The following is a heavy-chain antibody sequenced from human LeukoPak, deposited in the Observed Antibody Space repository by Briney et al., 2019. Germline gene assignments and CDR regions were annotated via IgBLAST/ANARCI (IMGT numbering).Heavy chain of an antibody. V-gene: IGHV3-23*01. J-gene: IGHJ4*02. Sequence: GGSLRLSCAASGFTFSSYAMSWVRQAPGKGLEWVSAISGSGGSTYYADSVKGRFTISRDNSKNTLYLQMNSLKTEDTAVYYCTTSGPGLKDYYDSRYYFDYWGQGTLVTVSS. CDR2: ISGSGGST. D-gene: IGHD3-22*01. CDR3: TTSGPGLKDYYDSRYYFDY. CDR1: GFTFSSYA.